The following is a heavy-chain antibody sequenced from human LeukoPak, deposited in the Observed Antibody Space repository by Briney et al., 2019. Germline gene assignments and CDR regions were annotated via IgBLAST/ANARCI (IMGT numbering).Heavy chain of an antibody. Sequence: SXXXSGYSFTSYWIGWVRQVPGKGLEWTGIIYPGDSDTRYSPSFQGQVTISADKSISTASLQWSSLKASDTAMYYCARQGGYDGFDYWGQGTLVTVSS. CDR2: IYPGDSDT. D-gene: IGHD5-12*01. CDR1: GYSFTSYW. V-gene: IGHV5-51*01. J-gene: IGHJ4*02. CDR3: ARQGGYDGFDY.